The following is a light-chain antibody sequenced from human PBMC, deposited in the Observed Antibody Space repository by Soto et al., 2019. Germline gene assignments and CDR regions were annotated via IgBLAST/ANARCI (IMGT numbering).Light chain of an antibody. CDR2: DAS. CDR3: QQRRNWPLT. Sequence: DIVLTQSPATLSLSPGERATLSCRASQSVSSYLAWYQQTPGQAPRLLIYDASNRATGIPARFSGSGSGTDFTLTISSLEPEDFAVYYCQQRRNWPLTFGGGTKVDIK. V-gene: IGKV3-11*01. J-gene: IGKJ4*01. CDR1: QSVSSY.